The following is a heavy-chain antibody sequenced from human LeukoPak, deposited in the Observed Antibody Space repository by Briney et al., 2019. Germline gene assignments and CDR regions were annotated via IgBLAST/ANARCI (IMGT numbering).Heavy chain of an antibody. CDR2: INPNSGGT. CDR1: GYTFTSYG. J-gene: IGHJ4*02. CDR3: ARQNYGSGRTADY. V-gene: IGHV1-2*02. Sequence: ASVKVSCKASGYTFTSYGISWVRQAPGQGLEWMGWINPNSGGTNYAQKFQGRVTMIRDTSISTAYMELSRLRSDDTAVYYCARQNYGSGRTADYWGQGTLVTVSS. D-gene: IGHD3-10*01.